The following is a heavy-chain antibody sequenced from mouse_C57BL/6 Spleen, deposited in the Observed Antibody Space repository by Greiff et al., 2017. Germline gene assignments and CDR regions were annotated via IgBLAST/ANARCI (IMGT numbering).Heavy chain of an antibody. CDR1: GYSITSGYY. CDR3: ARGTMVTGRAMDY. V-gene: IGHV3-6*01. J-gene: IGHJ4*01. D-gene: IGHD2-2*01. Sequence: EVQLQESGPGLVKPSQSLSLTCSVTGYSITSGYYWNWIRQFPGNKLEWMGYISYDGSNNYNPSLKNRISITRDTSKNQFFLKLNSVTTEDTATYYCARGTMVTGRAMDYWGQGTSVTVSS. CDR2: ISYDGSN.